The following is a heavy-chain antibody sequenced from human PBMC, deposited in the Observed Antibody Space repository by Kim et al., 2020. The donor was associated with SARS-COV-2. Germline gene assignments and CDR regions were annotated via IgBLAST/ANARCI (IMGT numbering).Heavy chain of an antibody. CDR3: AATPTTAIDY. J-gene: IGHJ4*02. V-gene: IGHV4-39*01. CDR2: P. Sequence: PYYNPSLKSRVTISVDTSKNQFSLKLSSVTAADTAVYYCAATPTTAIDYWGQGTLVTVSS. D-gene: IGHD4-17*01.